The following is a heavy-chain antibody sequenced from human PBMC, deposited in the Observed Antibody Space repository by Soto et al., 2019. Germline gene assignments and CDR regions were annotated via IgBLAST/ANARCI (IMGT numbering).Heavy chain of an antibody. CDR2: ISGSGGST. CDR3: ARVQCTGGSCFSSYYFYYGMDL. V-gene: IGHV3-23*01. D-gene: IGHD2-15*01. J-gene: IGHJ6*02. Sequence: EVQLLESGGGLVQPGGSLRLSCAASGFTFTSYAMIWVRQAPGKGLEWVSAISGSGGSTYYADSVKGRFTISRDNSKNTVYLQINSLRAEDTAVYYCARVQCTGGSCFSSYYFYYGMDLWGQGTTVTVSS. CDR1: GFTFTSYA.